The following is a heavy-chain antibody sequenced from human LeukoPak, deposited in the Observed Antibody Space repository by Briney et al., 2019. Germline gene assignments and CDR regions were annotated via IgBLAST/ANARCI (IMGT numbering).Heavy chain of an antibody. CDR2: IYYSGST. CDR1: GGSISSSSYY. Sequence: PSETLSLTCTVSGGSISSSSYYWGWIRQPPGKVLEWIGSIYYSGSTYYNPSLKSRVTISVDTSKNQFSLKLSSVTAADTAVYYCARQAPYDVAEDFDIWGQGTMVTVSS. CDR3: ARQAPYDVAEDFDI. J-gene: IGHJ3*02. D-gene: IGHD3-3*01. V-gene: IGHV4-39*01.